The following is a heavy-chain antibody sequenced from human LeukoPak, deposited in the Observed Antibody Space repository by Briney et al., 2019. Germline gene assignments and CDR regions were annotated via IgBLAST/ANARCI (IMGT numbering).Heavy chain of an antibody. V-gene: IGHV3-7*05. D-gene: IGHD1-7*01. Sequence: GGSLRLSCVASGFVFSNYWMTWVRQALGKGLEWVANIKQDGSAKLYLDSVKGRFTISRDNAKSSLYLQMNSLRAEDSAVYYCAGYSGTTAVDFWGLGTLVTVSS. CDR2: IKQDGSAK. J-gene: IGHJ4*02. CDR3: AGYSGTTAVDF. CDR1: GFVFSNYW.